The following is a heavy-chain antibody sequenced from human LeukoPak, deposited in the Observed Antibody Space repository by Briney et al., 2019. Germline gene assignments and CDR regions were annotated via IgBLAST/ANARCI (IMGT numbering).Heavy chain of an antibody. CDR1: GFTFSGSS. D-gene: IGHD4-17*01. CDR3: TCDYGQN. CDR2: IRSKANSYAT. Sequence: GGSLRLSCAASGFTFSGSSMYWVRQASGKGLEWVGRIRSKANSYATAYGASAKGRFTISRDDSKNTAYLQMNSLKTEDTAVYYCTCDYGQNWGQSTLVTVSS. J-gene: IGHJ1*01. V-gene: IGHV3-73*01.